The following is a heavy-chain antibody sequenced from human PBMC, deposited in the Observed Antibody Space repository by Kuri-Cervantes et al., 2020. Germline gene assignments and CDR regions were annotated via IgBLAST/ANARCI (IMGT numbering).Heavy chain of an antibody. CDR1: GFSLSTSGVG. Sequence: SGPTLVKPTQTLTLTCTFSGFSLSTSGVGVGWIRQPPGKALEWLALIYWDDDKRYGPSLKSRLTITKDTSKNQVVLTMTNMDPVDTATYYCAHTRHIVVVPAAPAFDYWGQETLVTVSS. D-gene: IGHD2-2*01. CDR2: IYWDDDK. CDR3: AHTRHIVVVPAAPAFDY. J-gene: IGHJ4*02. V-gene: IGHV2-5*05.